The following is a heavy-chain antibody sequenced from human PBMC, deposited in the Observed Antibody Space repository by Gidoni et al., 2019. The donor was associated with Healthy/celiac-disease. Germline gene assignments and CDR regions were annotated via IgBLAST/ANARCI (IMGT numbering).Heavy chain of an antibody. CDR2: IYYSGST. CDR1: GGSISRYY. V-gene: IGHV4-59*08. Sequence: QVQLQESGPGLVKPSETLSLTCTVSGGSISRYYWSWIRQPPGKGLEWIGYIYYSGSTNYNPSLKSRVTISVDTSKNQFSLKLSSVTAADTAVYYCARQEGYHGSSSRAYFDYWGQGTLVTVSS. J-gene: IGHJ4*02. CDR3: ARQEGYHGSSSRAYFDY. D-gene: IGHD6-6*01.